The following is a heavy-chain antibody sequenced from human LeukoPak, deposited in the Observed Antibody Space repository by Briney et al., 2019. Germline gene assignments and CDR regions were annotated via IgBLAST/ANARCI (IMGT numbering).Heavy chain of an antibody. J-gene: IGHJ4*02. CDR2: INWNGGST. CDR3: ASSYNSSGYLFAD. Sequence: GRSLSLAWAPSAFIVDDYCISCVRHAPGEWLEWVCGINWNGGSTGYADSRKGRFTTSRDKAKSSMYLQINRLRAEDTALYYCASSYNSSGYLFADWGQGTLVTVSS. V-gene: IGHV3-20*04. D-gene: IGHD3-22*01. CDR1: AFIVDDYC.